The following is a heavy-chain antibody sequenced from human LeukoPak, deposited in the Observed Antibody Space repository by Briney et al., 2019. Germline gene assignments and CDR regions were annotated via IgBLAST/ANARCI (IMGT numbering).Heavy chain of an antibody. CDR2: IKQDGSEK. CDR1: GFTFSSSW. Sequence: PGGSLRLSCAASGFTFSSSWMSWVRQAPGKGLEWVANIKQDGSEKYYAGSVKGRFTISRDNAKNSLYLQMDSLRAEDTAVYYCARDGPYSTSSTHPPWGQGTLVTVSS. D-gene: IGHD6-6*01. CDR3: ARDGPYSTSSTHPP. V-gene: IGHV3-7*03. J-gene: IGHJ5*02.